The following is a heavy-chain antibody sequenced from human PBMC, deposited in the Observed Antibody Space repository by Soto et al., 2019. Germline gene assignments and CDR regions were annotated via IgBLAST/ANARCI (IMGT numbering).Heavy chain of an antibody. CDR2: VYGGGNGA. V-gene: IGHV3-23*01. D-gene: IGHD2-2*01. Sequence: EMQLLESGGGLVQPGGSLRLSCAASGFTFSNFAMTWVRQAPGKGLEWVSGVYGGGNGALYADSVKGRFIISRDNSKNALYLQMNSLRAEDTAVYYCARDSLPTICSSTSCPPQHWGQGTLVTVSS. CDR1: GFTFSNFA. CDR3: ARDSLPTICSSTSCPPQH. J-gene: IGHJ1*01.